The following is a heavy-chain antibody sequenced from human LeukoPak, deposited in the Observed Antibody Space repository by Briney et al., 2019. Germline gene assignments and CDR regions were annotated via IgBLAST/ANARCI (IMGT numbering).Heavy chain of an antibody. V-gene: IGHV3-30*02. CDR1: GFTFSSYA. J-gene: IGHJ3*02. D-gene: IGHD3-16*01. CDR3: AKEGPGGIWDAFDI. Sequence: GGPLRLSCAASGFTFSSYAMHWVRQAPGKGLEWVAFLRYDGSNKYYADSVKGRFTISRDNSKNTLYLQMNSLRAEDTAVYYCAKEGPGGIWDAFDIWGQGTMVTVSS. CDR2: LRYDGSNK.